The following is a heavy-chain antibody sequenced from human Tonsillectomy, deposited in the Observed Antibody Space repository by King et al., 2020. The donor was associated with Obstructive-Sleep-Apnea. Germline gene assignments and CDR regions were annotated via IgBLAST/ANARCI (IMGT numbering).Heavy chain of an antibody. D-gene: IGHD3-22*01. CDR3: ARDRKRDYFDSSGYYYWPTYGMDV. CDR1: GGSISSSSYY. CDR2: IYFSGST. V-gene: IGHV4-39*07. Sequence: MQLQESGPGLVKPSETLSLTCTVSGGSISSSSYYWGWIRQPPGKGLEWIGGIYFSGSTYYNPSLKIQVPISVDTSKNQFSLKLSSGTAADTAVYYCARDRKRDYFDSSGYYYWPTYGMDVWGQGTTVTVSS. J-gene: IGHJ6*02.